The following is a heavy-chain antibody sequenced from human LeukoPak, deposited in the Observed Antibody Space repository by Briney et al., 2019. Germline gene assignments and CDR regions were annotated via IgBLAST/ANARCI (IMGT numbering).Heavy chain of an antibody. CDR3: ARGVGYCSSTSCLYWFDP. D-gene: IGHD2-2*01. V-gene: IGHV4-61*02. CDR1: GGSISSGSYY. CDR2: IYTSGST. J-gene: IGHJ5*02. Sequence: SETLSLTCTVSGGSISSGSYYWSWIRQPAGKGLEWIGRIYTSGSTNYNPSLKSRVTISVDTSKNQFSLKLSSVTAADTAVYYCARGVGYCSSTSCLYWFDPWGQGTLVTVSS.